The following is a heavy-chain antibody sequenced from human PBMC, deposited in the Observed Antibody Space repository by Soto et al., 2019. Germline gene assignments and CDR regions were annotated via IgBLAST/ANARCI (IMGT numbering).Heavy chain of an antibody. CDR2: IYPGDSDT. CDR1: GYSFTSYW. D-gene: IGHD5-12*01. J-gene: IGHJ6*03. CDR3: ERHYRDSGYDPYYYYYYMDV. Sequence: GESLQISCKGSGYSFTSYWIGWVRQMPGKGLEWMGIIYPGDSDTRYSPSFQGQVTISADKSISTAFLQWSSLKASDTAMYYCERHYRDSGYDPYYYYYYMDVWGKGTTVTVSS. V-gene: IGHV5-51*01.